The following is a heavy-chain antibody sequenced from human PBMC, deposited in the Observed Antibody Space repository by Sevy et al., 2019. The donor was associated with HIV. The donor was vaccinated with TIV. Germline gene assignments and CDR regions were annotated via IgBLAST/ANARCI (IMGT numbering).Heavy chain of an antibody. J-gene: IGHJ6*02. CDR3: ARDCSSTTCLWGMDV. V-gene: IGHV3-7*03. D-gene: IGHD2-2*01. CDR1: GFTFSNYW. CDR2: IKRDGSEK. Sequence: GGSLRLSCAASGFTFSNYWMSWVRQAPGKWLEWVAHIKRDGSEKYYVDSVKGRFTISRDNAKNSLYLQMNSLRAEDTAVYYCARDCSSTTCLWGMDVWGQGTTVTVSS.